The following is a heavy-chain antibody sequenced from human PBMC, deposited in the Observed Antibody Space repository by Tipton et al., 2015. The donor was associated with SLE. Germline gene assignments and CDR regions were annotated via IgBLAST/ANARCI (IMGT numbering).Heavy chain of an antibody. CDR3: ARDFRDGYNYYYFDY. CDR2: ISAYNGNT. Sequence: QSGPEVKKPGASVKVSCKASGYTFTSYGISWVRQAPGQGLEWMGWISAYNGNTNYAQKLPGRVTMTTDTSTSPAYMELRSLRSDDTAVYYGARDFRDGYNYYYFDYWGQGTLVTVSS. CDR1: GYTFTSYG. J-gene: IGHJ4*02. V-gene: IGHV1-18*01. D-gene: IGHD5-24*01.